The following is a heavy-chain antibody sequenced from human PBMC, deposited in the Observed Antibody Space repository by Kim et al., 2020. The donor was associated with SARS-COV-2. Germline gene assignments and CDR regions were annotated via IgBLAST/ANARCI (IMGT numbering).Heavy chain of an antibody. CDR2: ISSSSSTI. CDR1: GFTFSSYS. J-gene: IGHJ6*02. V-gene: IGHV3-48*02. Sequence: GGSLRLSCAASGFTFSSYSMNWVRQAPGKGLEWVSYISSSSSTIYYADSVKGRFTISRDNAKNSLYLQMNSLRDEDTAVYYCARDVVGWGFDLYYYGMDVWGQGTTVTVSS. D-gene: IGHD7-27*01. CDR3: ARDVVGWGFDLYYYGMDV.